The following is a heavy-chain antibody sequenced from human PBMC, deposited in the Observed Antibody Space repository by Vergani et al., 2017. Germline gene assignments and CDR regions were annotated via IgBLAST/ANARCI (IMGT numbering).Heavy chain of an antibody. D-gene: IGHD2-2*02. Sequence: EVQLLESGGDLVQPGGSLRLSCAASGFTFIMHAMSWVRQAPGKGLEWVSTLSASDRRTHYADSVKGRFTISRDISKNTLFLHMNSLRAEDTAVYYCANTAPAAIAPFDYWGQGTLVTVSS. CDR3: ANTAPAAIAPFDY. V-gene: IGHV3-23*01. CDR1: GFTFIMHA. J-gene: IGHJ4*02. CDR2: LSASDRRT.